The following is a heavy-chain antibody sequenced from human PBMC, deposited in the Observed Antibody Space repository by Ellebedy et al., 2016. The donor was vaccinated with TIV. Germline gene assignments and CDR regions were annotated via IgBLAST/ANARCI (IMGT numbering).Heavy chain of an antibody. J-gene: IGHJ3*02. CDR2: IWYDGSNK. V-gene: IGHV3-33*08. CDR3: AREGYDSSGYYYDDAAFDI. Sequence: GESLKISCAASGFTFSSYSMNWVRQAPGKGLEWVAVIWYDGSNKYYADSVKGRFTISRDNSKNTLYLQMNSLRAEDTAVYYCAREGYDSSGYYYDDAAFDIWGQGTMVTVSS. CDR1: GFTFSSYS. D-gene: IGHD3-22*01.